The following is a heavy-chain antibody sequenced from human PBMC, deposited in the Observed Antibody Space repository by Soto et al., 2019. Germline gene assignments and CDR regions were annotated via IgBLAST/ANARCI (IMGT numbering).Heavy chain of an antibody. D-gene: IGHD3-22*01. V-gene: IGHV1-69*06. CDR1: GVTFSSYA. J-gene: IGHJ4*02. CDR3: AKDTYYYDSSGYYTGDYFDY. CDR2: IIPIFGTA. Sequence: ASVKVSCKASGVTFSSYAISWVRQAPGQGLEWMGGIIPIFGTANYAQKFQGRVTITADKSTSTAYMELSSLRSEDTAVYYCAKDTYYYDSSGYYTGDYFDYWGQGTLVTVSS.